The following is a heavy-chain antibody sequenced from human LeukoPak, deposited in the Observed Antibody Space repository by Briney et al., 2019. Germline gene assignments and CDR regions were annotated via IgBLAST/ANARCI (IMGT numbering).Heavy chain of an antibody. Sequence: GGSLRLSCAASGFTFSNYAMSWVRQAPAGALEWVSSLRGNGETFYTDSVKGRFTLSRDDSRNTVYLQLNNLRVEDTAVYYCAKANWVSNAVAVIWGQGTLVTVSS. CDR2: LRGNGET. D-gene: IGHD1-1*01. CDR1: GFTFSNYA. J-gene: IGHJ4*02. CDR3: AKANWVSNAVAVI. V-gene: IGHV3-23*01.